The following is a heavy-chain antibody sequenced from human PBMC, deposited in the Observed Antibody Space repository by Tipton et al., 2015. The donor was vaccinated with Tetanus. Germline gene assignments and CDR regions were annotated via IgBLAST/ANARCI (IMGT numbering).Heavy chain of an antibody. Sequence: TLSLTCTVAGDSISSGGYHWNWVRQNPGKGLEWLGYIFSGGTTFYSPSLNGRVSMSLDTSKNLFALRLASVTAADTAVYYCARDRHPYRISGAFRGNDALDIWGPGALVTVSS. CDR3: ARDRHPYRISGAFRGNDALDI. CDR1: GDSISSGGYH. CDR2: IFSGGTT. V-gene: IGHV4-31*03. D-gene: IGHD1-26*01. J-gene: IGHJ3*02.